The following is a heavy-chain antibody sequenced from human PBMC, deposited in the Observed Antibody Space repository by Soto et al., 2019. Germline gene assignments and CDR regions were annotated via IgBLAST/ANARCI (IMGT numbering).Heavy chain of an antibody. D-gene: IGHD6-13*01. V-gene: IGHV3-30*18. Sequence: QVQLVESGGGVVQPGRSLRLSCAASGFTFSSYGMHWVRQAPGKGLEWVAVISYDGSNKYYADSVKGRFTISRDNSKNTRYLQMNSLRGEDTAVYNCAKGDSSSWYDYYYYYGMDVWGQGTTVTVSS. J-gene: IGHJ6*02. CDR3: AKGDSSSWYDYYYYYGMDV. CDR2: ISYDGSNK. CDR1: GFTFSSYG.